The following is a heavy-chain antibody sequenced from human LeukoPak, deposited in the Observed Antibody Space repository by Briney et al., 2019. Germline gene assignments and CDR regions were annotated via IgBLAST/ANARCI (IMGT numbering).Heavy chain of an antibody. CDR2: INSDGSST. J-gene: IGHJ4*02. CDR3: VRDYGDYGAFDY. Sequence: GGSLRLSCAASGFTFSSYWMHWVRQAPGKGLVWVSRINSDGSSTSYADSVKGRFTISRDNAKNTLYLQMNSLRAEDTAVYYCVRDYGDYGAFDYWGQGTLVTLSS. V-gene: IGHV3-74*01. CDR1: GFTFSSYW. D-gene: IGHD4-17*01.